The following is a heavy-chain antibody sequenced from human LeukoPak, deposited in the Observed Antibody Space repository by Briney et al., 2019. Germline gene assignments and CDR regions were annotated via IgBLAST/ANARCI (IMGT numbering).Heavy chain of an antibody. Sequence: PGGSLRLSCTASGFAFDEHGMSRVRQVPGKGLEWVSGINWSAGSTGYADPLRGRFTISRDNAKNSLYLQMDSLRAEDTALYYCARAPITSPFYFDYWGQGTLVTVSS. CDR1: GFAFDEHG. CDR2: INWSAGST. D-gene: IGHD2-2*01. J-gene: IGHJ4*02. CDR3: ARAPITSPFYFDY. V-gene: IGHV3-20*04.